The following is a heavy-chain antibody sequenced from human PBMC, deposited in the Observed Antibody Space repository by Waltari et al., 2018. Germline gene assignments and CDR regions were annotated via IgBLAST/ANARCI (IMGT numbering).Heavy chain of an antibody. D-gene: IGHD5-12*01. V-gene: IGHV1-8*01. J-gene: IGHJ4*02. CDR2: MNPNSGNT. CDR3: ARGVRIVGTTTGNYYFDY. Sequence: QVQLAQSGAEVKKPGASVKVSCKASGYTFISYDINWVRQAAGQGLEWMGWMNPNSGNTGFPQKFQGRVAMTRNTSISTAYMELSSLRSEDTAVYFCARGVRIVGTTTGNYYFDYWGQGSLVTASS. CDR1: GYTFISYD.